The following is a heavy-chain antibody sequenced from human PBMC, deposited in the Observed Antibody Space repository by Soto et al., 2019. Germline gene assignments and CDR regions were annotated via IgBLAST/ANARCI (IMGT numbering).Heavy chain of an antibody. Sequence: ASVKVSCKASGYTFTGYHMHWVRQAPGQGLEWMGWINPNSGGTNYAQKFQGWVTMTRDTSISTAYMELSRLRSDDTAVYYCARVGYYYDSSGYYRAFDIWGQGTMVTVSS. CDR1: GYTFTGYH. D-gene: IGHD3-22*01. CDR3: ARVGYYYDSSGYYRAFDI. V-gene: IGHV1-2*04. CDR2: INPNSGGT. J-gene: IGHJ3*02.